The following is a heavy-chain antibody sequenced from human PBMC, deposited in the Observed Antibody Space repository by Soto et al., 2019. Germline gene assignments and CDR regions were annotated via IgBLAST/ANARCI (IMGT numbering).Heavy chain of an antibody. D-gene: IGHD1-26*01. CDR3: GREWGGPARYRSVAYDY. CDR1: GFTFTNYG. J-gene: IGHJ4*02. Sequence: QVQQVESGGGVVQPGRSLRLSCETSGFTFTNYGMHWVRQAPGKGLEWVAVIWYEGLNKYYADSVKGRLNIARDNSQNAVYRQMNSQSADDTAVYFCGREWGGPARYRSVAYDYWGQGTLVAV. CDR2: IWYEGLNK. V-gene: IGHV3-33*04.